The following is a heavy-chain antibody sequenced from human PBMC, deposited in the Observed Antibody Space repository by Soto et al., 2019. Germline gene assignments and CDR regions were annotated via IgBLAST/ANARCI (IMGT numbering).Heavy chain of an antibody. V-gene: IGHV3-33*01. D-gene: IGHD3-3*01. CDR2: IWYDGSNK. Sequence: GGSLRLSCAASGFTFSSYGMHWVRQAPGKGLEWVAVIWYDGSNKYYADSVKGRFTISRDNSKNTLYLQMNSLRAEDTAVYYCARDFPHEGAISYYYYMDVWGKGTTVTVSS. CDR1: GFTFSSYG. J-gene: IGHJ6*03. CDR3: ARDFPHEGAISYYYYMDV.